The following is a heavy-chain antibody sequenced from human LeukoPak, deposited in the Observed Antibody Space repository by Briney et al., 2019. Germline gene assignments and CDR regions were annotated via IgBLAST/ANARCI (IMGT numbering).Heavy chain of an antibody. J-gene: IGHJ4*02. Sequence: PGGSLRLSCVTSGFTFETFWMSWVRQAPGKGLEWVANIKQDGSDKYYGESVEGRFSISRDNAKNSLYLQLNNLRVEDTAFYYCARDHDNDFEYFDFWGQGTLVTVSS. V-gene: IGHV3-7*04. CDR1: GFTFETFW. CDR3: ARDHDNDFEYFDF. D-gene: IGHD2-21*02. CDR2: IKQDGSDK.